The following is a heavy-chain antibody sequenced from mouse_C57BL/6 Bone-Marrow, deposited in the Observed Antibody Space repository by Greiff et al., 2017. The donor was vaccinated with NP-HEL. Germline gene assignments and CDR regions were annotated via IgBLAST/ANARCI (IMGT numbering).Heavy chain of an antibody. Sequence: QVQLQQPGAELVKPGASVKVSCKASGYTFTSFWMHWVKQRPVHGLEWIGMIHPSDTDSNYNQKFKVKATFTVVNSSSTAYMQLRSLTSEDSAVYYCAIRGITTVVEGYAMDYWGQGTSVTVYS. CDR3: AIRGITTVVEGYAMDY. CDR1: GYTFTSFW. J-gene: IGHJ4*01. D-gene: IGHD1-1*01. CDR2: IHPSDTDS. V-gene: IGHV1-74*01.